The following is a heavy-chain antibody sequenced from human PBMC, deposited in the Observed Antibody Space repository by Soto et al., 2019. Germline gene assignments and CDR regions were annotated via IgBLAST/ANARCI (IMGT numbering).Heavy chain of an antibody. Sequence: TGGSLRLSCTASGFTFSSYDMSWGRQAPGKGLEWVSVISDNGGATYYVDSVKGRFTISRDNSRNILYLQMNSLRVEDTAVYYCTKRLGSTATTYGDSWGQGTLVTVSS. CDR3: TKRLGSTATTYGDS. J-gene: IGHJ4*02. V-gene: IGHV3-23*01. CDR2: ISDNGGAT. D-gene: IGHD1-1*01. CDR1: GFTFSSYD.